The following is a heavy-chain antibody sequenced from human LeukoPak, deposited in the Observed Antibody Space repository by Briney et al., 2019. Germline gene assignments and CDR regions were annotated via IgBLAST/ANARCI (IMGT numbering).Heavy chain of an antibody. CDR2: IRSSGNTI. J-gene: IGHJ4*02. V-gene: IGHV3-11*04. CDR3: ARDSSSGWYHGY. D-gene: IGHD6-19*01. CDR1: GFTFSDYS. Sequence: PGGSLRLSCAASGFTFSDYSMSWIRQAPGKGLEWVSYIRSSGNTIYYADSVKGRFTISRDNAKNSLYLQMNSLRAEDTAVYYCARDSSSGWYHGYWGQGTLVTVSS.